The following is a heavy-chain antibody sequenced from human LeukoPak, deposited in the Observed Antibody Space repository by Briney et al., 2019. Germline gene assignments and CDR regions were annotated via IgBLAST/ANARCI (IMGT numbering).Heavy chain of an antibody. CDR1: GGSISSSSYY. Sequence: TSETLSLTCTVSGGSISSSSYYWGWIRQPPGRGLEWIGSIYYSGSTYYNPSLKSRVTISVDTSKNQFSLKLSSVTAADTAVYYCARDLVTMRRRAFDIWGQGTMVTVSS. V-gene: IGHV4-39*07. D-gene: IGHD3-22*01. CDR2: IYYSGST. CDR3: ARDLVTMRRRAFDI. J-gene: IGHJ3*02.